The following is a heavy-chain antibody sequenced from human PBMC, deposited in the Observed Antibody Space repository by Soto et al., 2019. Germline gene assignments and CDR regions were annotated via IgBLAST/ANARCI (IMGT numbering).Heavy chain of an antibody. CDR3: VRSGSRWLDYDNGMEV. J-gene: IGHJ6*02. Sequence: QVHLVQSGAEVKKPGASVKVSCEASGYTFSDHVITWLRQAPGQGLEWMGWISGFNDNTNYAQKFQGRVTMTRDTSASTAYMELKSLTSEDTAVYYCVRSGSRWLDYDNGMEVWGHGTTVTVS. CDR2: ISGFNDNT. D-gene: IGHD5-12*01. CDR1: GYTFSDHV. V-gene: IGHV1-18*01.